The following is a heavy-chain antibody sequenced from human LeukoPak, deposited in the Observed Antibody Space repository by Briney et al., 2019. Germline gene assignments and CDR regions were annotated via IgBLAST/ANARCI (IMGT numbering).Heavy chain of an antibody. CDR1: GYSISSGYY. CDR2: IYHSGST. Sequence: PSETLSLTCTVSGYSISSGYYWGWIRQPPGKGLEWIGSIYHSGSTYYNPSLKSRVTISVDTSKNQFSLKLSSVTAADTAVYYCARAFYSGSYYEDYWGQGTLVTVSS. CDR3: ARAFYSGSYYEDY. J-gene: IGHJ4*02. D-gene: IGHD1-26*01. V-gene: IGHV4-38-2*02.